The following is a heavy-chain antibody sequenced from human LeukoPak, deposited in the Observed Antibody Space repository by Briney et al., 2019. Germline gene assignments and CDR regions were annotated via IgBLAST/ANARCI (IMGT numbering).Heavy chain of an antibody. CDR2: IKQDGSEK. V-gene: IGHV3-7*01. D-gene: IGHD3-22*01. J-gene: IGHJ3*02. Sequence: GXSLRLSCAASGFTFSSYWMSWVRQAPGKGLEWVANIKQDGSEKYYVDSVKGRFTISRDNAKNSLYLQMNSLRAEDTAVYYCARVTTRAVLDAFDIWGQGTMVTVSS. CDR3: ARVTTRAVLDAFDI. CDR1: GFTFSSYW.